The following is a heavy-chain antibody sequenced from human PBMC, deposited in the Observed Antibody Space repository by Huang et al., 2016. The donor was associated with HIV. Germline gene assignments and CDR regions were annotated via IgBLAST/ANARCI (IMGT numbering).Heavy chain of an antibody. D-gene: IGHD3-22*01. J-gene: IGHJ3*02. CDR2: ISASSGDT. Sequence: QIQLMQSGPELKQPGASVKVSCKASGYTFTSYGITWVRQAPGQWPAWMGWISASSGDTEYAQKFQGRVTLTTDTSTNIAYMELRSLRSDDTAKYYCARDPKYHRIGYYRQRRGIDIWGQGTMVIVSS. CDR1: GYTFTSYG. V-gene: IGHV1-18*01. CDR3: ARDPKYHRIGYYRQRRGIDI.